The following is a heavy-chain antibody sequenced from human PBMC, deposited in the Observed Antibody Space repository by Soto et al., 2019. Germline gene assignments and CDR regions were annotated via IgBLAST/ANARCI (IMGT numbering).Heavy chain of an antibody. J-gene: IGHJ4*02. D-gene: IGHD5-18*01. CDR3: LRDPGESYGLVC. CDR1: GFTFSSYS. Sequence: EVQLVESGGGLVQPGGSLRLSCAASGFTFSSYSMNWVRQAPGKGLEWLAYITGSGIIYYADSVKGRFTISRDNAKDSLYLQMNSLRAEDTAVYYCLRDPGESYGLVCWGQGTLVTVSS. V-gene: IGHV3-48*01. CDR2: ITGSGII.